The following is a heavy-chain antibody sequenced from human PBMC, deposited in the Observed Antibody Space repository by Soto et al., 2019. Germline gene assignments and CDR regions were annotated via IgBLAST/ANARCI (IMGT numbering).Heavy chain of an antibody. J-gene: IGHJ4*02. V-gene: IGHV4-34*01. CDR3: ASGRRYSYGYSYFDY. Sequence: QVQLQQWGAGLLKPSETLSLTCAVYGGSFSGYYWSWIRQPPGKGLEWIGEINHSGSTNYNPSLKSRVTISVDTSKNQFSLKLSSVTAADTAVYYCASGRRYSYGYSYFDYWGQGTLVTVSS. D-gene: IGHD5-18*01. CDR1: GGSFSGYY. CDR2: INHSGST.